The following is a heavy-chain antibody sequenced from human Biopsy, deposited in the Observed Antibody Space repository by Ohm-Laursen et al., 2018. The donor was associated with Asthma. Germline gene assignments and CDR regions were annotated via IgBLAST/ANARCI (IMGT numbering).Heavy chain of an antibody. V-gene: IGHV1-69*01. CDR3: ARKAGSCISRTCYSLDF. CDR1: GGTFNAYV. D-gene: IGHD2-2*01. Sequence: SSVKVSCKSLGGTFNAYVIGWVRQAPGQGLEWMGGIYSVFGTTTYPQKFQDRVTITADDSTSTVYMELSSLRSEDTAVYYCARKAGSCISRTCYSLDFWGQGTLVTVSS. J-gene: IGHJ4*02. CDR2: IYSVFGTT.